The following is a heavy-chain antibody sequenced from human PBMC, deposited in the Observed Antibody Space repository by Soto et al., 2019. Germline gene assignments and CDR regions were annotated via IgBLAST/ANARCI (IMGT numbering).Heavy chain of an antibody. D-gene: IGHD1-1*01. CDR2: IKPSSGDI. CDR1: GYTFTGFF. Sequence: GASVKVSCKASGYTFTGFFIHWVRQAPGQGLEWMGWIKPSSGDINYAQRFQDRVTMTSDTSSSTAYMELSSLRSDDTAVYYCARTATTTSDWLDPWGLGTIVGASA. CDR3: ARTATTTSDWLDP. V-gene: IGHV1-2*02. J-gene: IGHJ5*02.